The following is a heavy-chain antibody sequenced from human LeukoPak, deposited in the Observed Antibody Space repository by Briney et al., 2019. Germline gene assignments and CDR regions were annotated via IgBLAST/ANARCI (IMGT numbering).Heavy chain of an antibody. CDR3: ARGPFDY. Sequence: PSQTLSLTCAVSGGSISSGGYSWSWIRQPPGKGLEWIGEINHSGSTNYNPSLKSRVTISVDTSKNQFSLKLSSVTAADTAVYYCARGPFDYWGQGTLVTVSS. CDR1: GGSISSGGYS. V-gene: IGHV4-30-2*01. CDR2: INHSGST. J-gene: IGHJ4*02.